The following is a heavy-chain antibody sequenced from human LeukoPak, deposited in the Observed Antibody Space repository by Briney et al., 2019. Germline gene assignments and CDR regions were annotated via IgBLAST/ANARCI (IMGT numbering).Heavy chain of an antibody. Sequence: GACLRLAWAAAGFTFGSNAITWVSPPPGKWLEWVSTISGREDSRYYPDSVKCRFTTSRDSSKNTLYPQMSSLTAEDTAVYYCVREGLLSGTYYGPAGEWGQGALVTAYS. D-gene: IGHD1-26*01. CDR3: VREGLLSGTYYGPAGE. CDR2: ISGREDSR. CDR1: GFTFGSNA. V-gene: IGHV3-23*01. J-gene: IGHJ4*02.